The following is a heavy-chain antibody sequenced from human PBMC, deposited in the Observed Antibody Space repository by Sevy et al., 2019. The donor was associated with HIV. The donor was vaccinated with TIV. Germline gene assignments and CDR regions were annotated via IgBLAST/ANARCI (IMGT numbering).Heavy chain of an antibody. CDR1: VYTFTSYG. D-gene: IGHD6-6*01. V-gene: IGHV1-18*01. J-gene: IGHJ4*02. CDR3: ARRYSSSTGKTFDY. CDR2: ISTYNGNT. Sequence: ASVKVSCKASVYTFTSYGISWVRQAPGEGLEWMGWISTYNGNTNYAQKLQGRVTMTTDTSTSTAYMELRSLRSDDTAVYYCARRYSSSTGKTFDYWGQGTLVTVSS.